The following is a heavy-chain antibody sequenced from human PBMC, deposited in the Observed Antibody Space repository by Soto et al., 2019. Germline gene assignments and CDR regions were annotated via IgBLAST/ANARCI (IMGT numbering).Heavy chain of an antibody. Sequence: GGSLRLSCAASGFTFSSYWMHWVRQAPGKGLVWVSRINSDGSSTSYADSVKGRFTISRDNAKNTLYLQMNSLRAEDTAVYYCAREFLEAVYYYYYMDVWGKGTTVTVSS. CDR3: AREFLEAVYYYYYMDV. V-gene: IGHV3-74*01. CDR1: GFTFSSYW. J-gene: IGHJ6*03. CDR2: INSDGSST. D-gene: IGHD3-3*01.